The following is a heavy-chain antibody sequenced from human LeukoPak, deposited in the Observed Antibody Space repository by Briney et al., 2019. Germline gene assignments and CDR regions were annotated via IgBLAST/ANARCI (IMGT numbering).Heavy chain of an antibody. V-gene: IGHV2-5*02. Sequence: SGPTLVKPTETLTLTCTVSGLSLSTSAVGVGWIRQPPGKALEWLGIIYWGDDKRYSPSLKSRLTITKDTSKNQVVLRMTKMDPVDTATYYCAHYFDSAFDYWGQGTLVTVSS. CDR2: IYWGDDK. CDR3: AHYFDSAFDY. CDR1: GLSLSTSAVG. D-gene: IGHD3-9*01. J-gene: IGHJ4*02.